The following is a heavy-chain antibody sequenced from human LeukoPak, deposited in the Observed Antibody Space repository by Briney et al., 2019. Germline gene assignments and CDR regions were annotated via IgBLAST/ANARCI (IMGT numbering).Heavy chain of an antibody. CDR3: ARSGLEWDYYYYYYMDV. Sequence: SETLSLTCAVYGGSFSGYYWSWIRQPPGKGLEWIGEINHSGSTNYNPSLKSRVTISVDTSKNQFSLKLSSVTAADTAVYYCARSGLEWDYYYYYYMDVWGKGTTVTVSS. J-gene: IGHJ6*03. V-gene: IGHV4-34*01. CDR2: INHSGST. D-gene: IGHD3-3*01. CDR1: GGSFSGYY.